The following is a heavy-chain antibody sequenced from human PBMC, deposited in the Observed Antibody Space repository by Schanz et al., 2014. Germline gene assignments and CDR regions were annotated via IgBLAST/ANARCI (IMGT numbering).Heavy chain of an antibody. V-gene: IGHV4-34*02. Sequence: QVQLQQWGAGLLKPSETLSLTCAVYGGSFSSNYWSWIRQPPGKGLEWIGEINQSGTTNYNPSLKSRVTMSVDTSKNQISLKLRSVTAADTAVYYCARDGDRFYHNYYMDVWGKGTTVTVSS. D-gene: IGHD4-17*01. J-gene: IGHJ6*03. CDR1: GGSFSSNY. CDR2: INQSGTT. CDR3: ARDGDRFYHNYYMDV.